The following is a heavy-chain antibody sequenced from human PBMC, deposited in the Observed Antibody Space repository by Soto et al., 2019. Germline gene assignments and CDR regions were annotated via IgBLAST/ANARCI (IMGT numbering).Heavy chain of an antibody. V-gene: IGHV5-10-1*01. D-gene: IGHD6-13*01. CDR1: GYSFTSYW. CDR3: ARHVPPQRAAGIYPSYYYYGMDV. CDR2: IDPSDSYT. Sequence: PGESLKISCKGSGYSFTSYWISWVRQMPGKGLEWMGRIDPSDSYTNYSPSFQGHVTISADKSISTAYLQWSSLKASDTAMYYCARHVPPQRAAGIYPSYYYYGMDVWGQGTTVTVS. J-gene: IGHJ6*02.